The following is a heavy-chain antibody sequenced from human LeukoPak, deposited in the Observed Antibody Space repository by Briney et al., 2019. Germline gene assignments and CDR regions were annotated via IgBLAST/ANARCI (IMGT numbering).Heavy chain of an antibody. CDR3: AKGSSSVGFDP. CDR2: VGGTDGRT. Sequence: GGSLRLSCAASGFTFSTYNMNWVRQAPGKGLEWVSAVGGTDGRTYYAAFVKGRFTIYRDNSKNTLYLQMNSLRAEDTALYYCAKGSSSVGFDPWGQGTLVTVSS. V-gene: IGHV3-23*01. CDR1: GFTFSTYN. D-gene: IGHD6-6*01. J-gene: IGHJ5*02.